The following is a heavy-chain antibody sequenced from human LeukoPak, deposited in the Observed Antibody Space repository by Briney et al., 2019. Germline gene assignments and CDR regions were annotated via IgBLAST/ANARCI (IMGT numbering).Heavy chain of an antibody. CDR2: IYYSETT. J-gene: IGHJ4*02. V-gene: IGHV4-59*05. CDR3: STTSRGWYGVGDY. CDR1: GGSISSYY. D-gene: IGHD6-19*01. Sequence: SETLSLTCTVSGGSISSYYWSWIRQPPGKGLEWIGSIYYSETTYYNPSLKNRVTISKDTSKNHFSLKLSSVTAADTALYYCSTTSRGWYGVGDYWGQGTLVNVSS.